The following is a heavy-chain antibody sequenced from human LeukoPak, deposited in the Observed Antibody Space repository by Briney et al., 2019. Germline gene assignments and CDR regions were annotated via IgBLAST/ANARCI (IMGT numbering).Heavy chain of an antibody. D-gene: IGHD1-26*01. CDR3: ARVGGYYFDY. Sequence: PGGSLRLSCAASGFTFSKYWMLWVRQAPGKGLESVSRINTDGTVTTYADSVKGRFTVSRDNADNTMFLQMNSVRDEDTAVYYCARVGGYYFDYWGQGTLVTVSS. J-gene: IGHJ4*02. V-gene: IGHV3-74*01. CDR1: GFTFSKYW. CDR2: INTDGTVT.